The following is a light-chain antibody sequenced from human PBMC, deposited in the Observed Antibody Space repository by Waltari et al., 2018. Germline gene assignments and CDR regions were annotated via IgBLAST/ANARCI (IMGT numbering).Light chain of an antibody. CDR3: QAWDNSVV. V-gene: IGLV3-1*01. CDR2: HDN. Sequence: SYELTQSPSVSVSPGQTASITCSGDKLGEKHVSCYQLRPGQSPLLVISHDNKRPSGIPERFSGSNSGNTATLTISGTQSMDEADYYCQAWDNSVVFGGGTKLTVL. CDR1: KLGEKH. J-gene: IGLJ2*01.